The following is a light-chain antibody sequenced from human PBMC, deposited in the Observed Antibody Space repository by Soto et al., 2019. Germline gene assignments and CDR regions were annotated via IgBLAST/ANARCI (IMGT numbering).Light chain of an antibody. J-gene: IGLJ3*02. CDR1: SSDVGDYNY. CDR2: EVS. V-gene: IGLV2-14*01. Sequence: QSALTQPASVSGSPGQSITFSCTGTSSDVGDYNYVSWYQQHPGKAPKLMIYEVSNRPSGVSNRFSGSKSGNTASLTISGLQAGDEADYYCSSYTSSSTLVFGGGTKLTVL. CDR3: SSYTSSSTLV.